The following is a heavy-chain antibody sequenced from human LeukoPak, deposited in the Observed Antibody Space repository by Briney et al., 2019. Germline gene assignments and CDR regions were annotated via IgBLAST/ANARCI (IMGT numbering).Heavy chain of an antibody. Sequence: PSETLSLTCTVSGGSISGYYWSWIRQPPGKGLEYIGYIYYTGSTNYIPSLKSRVTISVDTSKNRFSLRLSSVTAADTAVYYCARLGFCSGAHCLDDSWGQGTLVTVSS. CDR3: ARLGFCSGAHCLDDS. CDR2: IYYTGST. V-gene: IGHV4-59*01. D-gene: IGHD2-15*01. CDR1: GGSISGYY. J-gene: IGHJ4*02.